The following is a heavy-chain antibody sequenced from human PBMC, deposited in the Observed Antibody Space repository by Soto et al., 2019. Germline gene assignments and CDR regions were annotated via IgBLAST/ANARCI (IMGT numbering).Heavy chain of an antibody. CDR2: ISAYNGNI. CDR3: AIDAHGTPYY. J-gene: IGHJ4*02. CDR1: GYTFTSYG. V-gene: IGHV1-18*01. D-gene: IGHD2-15*01. Sequence: QVQLVQSGAEVKKPGASVKVSCKASGYTFTSYGISWVRQAPGQGLEWMGWISAYNGNINYAQKLQGRVTMTTDTSTSTAYKELRSLRRDFCAVSYSAIDAHGTPYYWGQGTLVTVAS.